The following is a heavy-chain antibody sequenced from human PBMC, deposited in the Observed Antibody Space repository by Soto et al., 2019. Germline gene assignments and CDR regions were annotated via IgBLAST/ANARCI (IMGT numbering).Heavy chain of an antibody. CDR1: GFTFSSYG. Sequence: GGSLRLSCAASGFTFSSYGMHWVRQAPGKGLEWVAVISYDGSNKYYADSVKGRFTISRDNSKNTLYLQMNSLRAEDTAVYYCAKPKVPYRQDDYCYGMSFWARGPSAPASS. J-gene: IGHJ6*02. CDR2: ISYDGSNK. D-gene: IGHD3-10*01. CDR3: AKPKVPYRQDDYCYGMSF. V-gene: IGHV3-30*18.